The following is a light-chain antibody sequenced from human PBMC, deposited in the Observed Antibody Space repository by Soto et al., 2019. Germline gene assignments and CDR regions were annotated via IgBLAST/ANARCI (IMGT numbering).Light chain of an antibody. CDR3: QQYSSYWT. Sequence: DIQMTQSPSTRSASVVDRVTITCRASQSISSWLAWYQQKPGKAPKLLIYDATSLESGVPSRFSGSGSGTEFTLTISSLQPDDFATYYCQQYSSYWTFAQGTKVDIK. CDR2: DAT. J-gene: IGKJ1*01. CDR1: QSISSW. V-gene: IGKV1-5*01.